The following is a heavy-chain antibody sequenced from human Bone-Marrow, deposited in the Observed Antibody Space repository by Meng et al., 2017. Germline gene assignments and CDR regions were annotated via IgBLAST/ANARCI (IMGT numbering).Heavy chain of an antibody. CDR2: ISYDGSNK. CDR1: GFTFSSYA. Sequence: GESLKISCAASGFTFSSYAMHWVRQAPGKGLEWVAVISYDGSNKYYADSVKGRFTISRDNSKNTLYLQMNSLRAEDTAVYYCARDRGWLRFYYYGMDVWGQGTTVTVSS. J-gene: IGHJ6*02. D-gene: IGHD5-12*01. V-gene: IGHV3-30*04. CDR3: ARDRGWLRFYYYGMDV.